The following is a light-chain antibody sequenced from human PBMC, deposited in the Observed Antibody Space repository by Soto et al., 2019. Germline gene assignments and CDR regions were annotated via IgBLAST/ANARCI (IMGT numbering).Light chain of an antibody. CDR3: QQTYGTPRT. Sequence: DIQVTQSPSSLSASVGDRVTITCRASRSISRYLNWYQQKPGKAPKLLIYSASSLQSGVPSRFSGSGSGSDFTLTINSLQPEDFATYYCQQTYGTPRTFGQGTKVDIK. CDR1: RSISRY. V-gene: IGKV1-39*01. J-gene: IGKJ1*01. CDR2: SAS.